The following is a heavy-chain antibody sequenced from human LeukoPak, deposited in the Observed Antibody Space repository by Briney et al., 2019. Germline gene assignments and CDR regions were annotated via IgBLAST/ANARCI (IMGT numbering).Heavy chain of an antibody. CDR2: IYSGGST. Sequence: GGSLRLSCAASGFTVSSSYMSWVRQAPGKGLEWVSVIYSGGSTYYADSVKGRFTISRDNSKNTLDLQMNSLRAEDTAVYYCASQVIGWFDPWGQGTLVTVSS. J-gene: IGHJ5*02. D-gene: IGHD2-21*01. CDR1: GFTVSSSY. V-gene: IGHV3-53*01. CDR3: ASQVIGWFDP.